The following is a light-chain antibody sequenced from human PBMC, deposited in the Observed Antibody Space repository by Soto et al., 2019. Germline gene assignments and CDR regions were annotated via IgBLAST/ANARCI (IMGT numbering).Light chain of an antibody. CDR3: QQHSDWPPT. V-gene: IGKV3-11*01. CDR1: QSVGSY. CDR2: DAS. J-gene: IGKJ4*02. Sequence: EIVLTQSPATLSLSPGERATLSCRASQSVGSYLGWYQQRPGQAPRLLIYDASNRATGIPARFSGSGSGTDFTLTISSLQPEDFAVYYCQQHSDWPPTFGGGTKVEIK.